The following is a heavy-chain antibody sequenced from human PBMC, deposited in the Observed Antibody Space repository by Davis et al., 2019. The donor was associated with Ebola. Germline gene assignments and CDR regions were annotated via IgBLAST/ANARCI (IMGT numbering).Heavy chain of an antibody. CDR3: ARQDGDWNYVLLVY. V-gene: IGHV4-34*01. J-gene: IGHJ4*02. CDR2: INHSGST. D-gene: IGHD1-7*01. Sequence: MPSETLSLTCAVYGGSFSGYYWSWIRQPPGKGLEWIGEINHSGSTNYNPSLKSRVTISVDTSKNQFSLKLSSVTAADTAVYYCARQDGDWNYVLLVYWGQGTLVTVSS. CDR1: GGSFSGYY.